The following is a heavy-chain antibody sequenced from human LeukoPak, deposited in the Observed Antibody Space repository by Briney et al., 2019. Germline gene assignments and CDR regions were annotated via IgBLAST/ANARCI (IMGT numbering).Heavy chain of an antibody. D-gene: IGHD3-3*01. CDR3: ARGNYDFWSGYPPHNNWFDP. Sequence: GASVKVSCKASGGTFSSYAISWVRQAPGQGLEWMGRIIPILGIANYAQKFQGRVTITADKSTSTAYMELSSLRSEDTAVYYCARGNYDFWSGYPPHNNWFDPWGQGTLVTVSS. V-gene: IGHV1-69*04. CDR2: IIPILGIA. CDR1: GGTFSSYA. J-gene: IGHJ5*02.